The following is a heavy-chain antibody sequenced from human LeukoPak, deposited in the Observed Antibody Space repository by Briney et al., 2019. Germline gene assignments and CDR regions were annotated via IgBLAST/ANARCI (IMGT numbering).Heavy chain of an antibody. CDR1: GYSFTSYW. V-gene: IGHV5-51*01. CDR2: IYPGDSDI. J-gene: IGHJ4*02. CDR3: ARQYCSSTKCYYVDY. Sequence: GESLKISCKGSGYSFTSYWIGLVRQMPGKGLEWMGIIYPGDSDIRYSPSFQGQVTISADKSISTAYLQWSSLKASDTAMYYCARQYCSSTKCYYVDYWGQGTLVTVSS. D-gene: IGHD2-2*01.